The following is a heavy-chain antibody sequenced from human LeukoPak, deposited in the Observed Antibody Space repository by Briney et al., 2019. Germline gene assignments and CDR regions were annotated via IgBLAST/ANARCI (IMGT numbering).Heavy chain of an antibody. CDR1: EYRFTNYW. J-gene: IGHJ4*02. Sequence: GEPLKISCKGSEYRFTNYWIGWVRQMPGKGLEWMGIIWPGDSNTRYSPSFQGQVTISADKSISTAYLQWSSLKAPDTAMYYCARRPAASSNWDSWGQGTLVTVSS. V-gene: IGHV5-51*01. D-gene: IGHD1-1*01. CDR3: ARRPAASSNWDS. CDR2: IWPGDSNT.